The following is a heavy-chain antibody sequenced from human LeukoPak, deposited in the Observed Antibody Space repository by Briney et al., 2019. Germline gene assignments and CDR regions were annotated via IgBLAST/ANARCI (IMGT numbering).Heavy chain of an antibody. V-gene: IGHV4-59*01. CDR2: IYYSGST. D-gene: IGHD2-2*01. J-gene: IGHJ5*02. Sequence: SETLSLTCTVSGGSISSYYWSWIRQPPGKGLEWIGYIYYSGSTNYNPSLKSRVTISVDTSKNQFSLKLSSVTAADTAVYYCARSWVVVPVPMRGWFDPWGQGTLVTVSS. CDR3: ARSWVVVPVPMRGWFDP. CDR1: GGSISSYY.